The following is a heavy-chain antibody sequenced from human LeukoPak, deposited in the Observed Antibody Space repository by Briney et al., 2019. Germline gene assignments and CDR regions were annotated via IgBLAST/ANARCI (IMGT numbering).Heavy chain of an antibody. V-gene: IGHV3-30*04. CDR3: ARDRSSSSSSPYYFDY. D-gene: IGHD6-6*01. Sequence: GGSLRLSCAASGFTFSSYAMHWVRQAPGKGLEWVAVISYDGSNKYYADSVKGRFTISRDNSKNTLYLQMNSLRAEDTAVYYCARDRSSSSSSPYYFDYWGQGTLVTVSS. CDR1: GFTFSSYA. J-gene: IGHJ4*02. CDR2: ISYDGSNK.